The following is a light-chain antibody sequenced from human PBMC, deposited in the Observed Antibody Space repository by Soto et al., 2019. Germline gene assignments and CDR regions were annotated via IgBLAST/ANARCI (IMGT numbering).Light chain of an antibody. CDR2: AAS. J-gene: IGKJ1*01. V-gene: IGKV1-39*01. Sequence: DIQMTQPPSSLSASVGDTVTITCRASQIINSYLNWYQKKPGKAPKLLIYAASSLHSGVPTRFRGSESGTDFTLTISSLQPEDVATYYCQQRGTFGLRTKVDIK. CDR3: QQRGT. CDR1: QIINSY.